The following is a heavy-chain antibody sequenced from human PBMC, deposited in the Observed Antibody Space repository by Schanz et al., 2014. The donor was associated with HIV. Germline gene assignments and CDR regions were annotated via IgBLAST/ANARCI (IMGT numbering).Heavy chain of an antibody. CDR3: ARTDYDILTGYSLGYYGMDV. V-gene: IGHV1-18*01. D-gene: IGHD3-9*01. CDR2: ISAYNGNT. Sequence: QVQLIQSGAEVKKPGASVKVSCKASGYIFTSNGISWVRQAPGQGLEWMGWISAYNGNTNYAQKLQGRVSMTTDTSTGTAYMERRSLRSDDTAVYYCARTDYDILTGYSLGYYGMDVWGQGTTVTVSS. J-gene: IGHJ6*02. CDR1: GYIFTSNG.